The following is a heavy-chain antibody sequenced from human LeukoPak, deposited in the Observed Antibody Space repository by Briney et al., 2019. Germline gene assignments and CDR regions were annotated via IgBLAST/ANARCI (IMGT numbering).Heavy chain of an antibody. Sequence: GSLRLSCAASRFIFSNFAMSWVRQAPGKGLEWVSTITGSGGSTYYADSVKGRFTISRDNSKNTSSLQMNSLRAKDTAVYYCAKDPNYYDSSGYYGWGQGTLVTVSS. D-gene: IGHD3-22*01. J-gene: IGHJ4*02. CDR3: AKDPNYYDSSGYYG. CDR2: ITGSGGST. CDR1: RFIFSNFA. V-gene: IGHV3-23*01.